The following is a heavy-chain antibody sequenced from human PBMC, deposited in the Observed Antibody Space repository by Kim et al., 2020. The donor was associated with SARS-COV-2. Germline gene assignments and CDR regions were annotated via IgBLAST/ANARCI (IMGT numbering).Heavy chain of an antibody. CDR3: ARDAGGGKALGYYYYGMDV. J-gene: IGHJ6*02. CDR2: ISAYNGNT. CDR1: GYTFTSYG. D-gene: IGHD2-15*01. Sequence: ASVKVSCKASGYTFTSYGISWVRQAPGQGLEWMGWISAYNGNTNYAQKLQGRVTMTTDTSTSTAYMELRSLRSDDTAVYYCARDAGGGKALGYYYYGMDVWGQGTTVTVSS. V-gene: IGHV1-18*01.